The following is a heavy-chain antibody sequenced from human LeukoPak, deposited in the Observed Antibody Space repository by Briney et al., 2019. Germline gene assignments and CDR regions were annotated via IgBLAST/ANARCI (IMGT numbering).Heavy chain of an antibody. Sequence: GESLRLSCAASGFTFSSYAMHWVRQAPGKGLEWVAVISYDGSNKYYADSVKGRFTISRDNSKNTLYLQMNSLRAEDTAVYYCAREYYYDSSGYYPFDYWGQGTLVTVSS. CDR3: AREYYYDSSGYYPFDY. V-gene: IGHV3-30-3*01. D-gene: IGHD3-22*01. J-gene: IGHJ4*02. CDR1: GFTFSSYA. CDR2: ISYDGSNK.